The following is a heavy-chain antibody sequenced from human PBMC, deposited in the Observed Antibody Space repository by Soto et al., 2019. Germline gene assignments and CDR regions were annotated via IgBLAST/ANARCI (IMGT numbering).Heavy chain of an antibody. D-gene: IGHD4-17*01. J-gene: IGHJ4*02. CDR1: GYTFTSYD. Sequence: QVQLVQSGAEVKKPGASVKVSCKASGYTFTSYDINWVRQATGQGLEWMGWTNPKSGNTGYAQKFQGRVTVTRDSSISTAYMELNNLRSEDTAMYYCARTDGDLDYWGQGTLVTVSS. V-gene: IGHV1-8*01. CDR3: ARTDGDLDY. CDR2: TNPKSGNT.